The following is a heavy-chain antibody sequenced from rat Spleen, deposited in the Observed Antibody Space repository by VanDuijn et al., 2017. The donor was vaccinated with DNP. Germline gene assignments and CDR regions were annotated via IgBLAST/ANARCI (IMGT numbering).Heavy chain of an antibody. Sequence: EVQLVESGGDLVQPGGSLKLSCIASGFTFNNYYMTWIRQVPGTGLEWVASNSNGGCSTYYPDSVKGRFTISRDNAKNTLQLQMNNLRSEDTATYYCARDAGGPFDYWGQGVMVTVSS. V-gene: IGHV5-31*01. CDR2: NSNGGCST. J-gene: IGHJ2*01. CDR3: ARDAGGPFDY. CDR1: GFTFNNYY. D-gene: IGHD1-11*01.